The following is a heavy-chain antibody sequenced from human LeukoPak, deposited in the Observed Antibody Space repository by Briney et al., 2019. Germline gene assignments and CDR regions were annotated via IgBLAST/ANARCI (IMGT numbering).Heavy chain of an antibody. CDR3: ARVLSGSWDWFDP. J-gene: IGHJ5*02. D-gene: IGHD3-22*01. CDR2: INTDGSST. Sequence: GGSLRLSCAASKFTFSSYWMHWVRQAPGKGLVWVSRINTDGSSTNYADSVKGRFTISRDNAKNTLYLQMNSLRAEDTAVYYCARVLSGSWDWFDPWGQGTLVTVSS. CDR1: KFTFSSYW. V-gene: IGHV3-74*01.